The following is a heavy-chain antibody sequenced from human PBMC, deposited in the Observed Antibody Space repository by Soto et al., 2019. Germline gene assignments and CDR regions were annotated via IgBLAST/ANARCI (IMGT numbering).Heavy chain of an antibody. CDR2: IRGSGGST. CDR1: GFTFSSYA. D-gene: IGHD6-13*01. Sequence: VGSLRLSFAASGFTFSSYAMHWVRQAPGKGLEWVSAIRGSGGSTYYADSVKGLFTISRDNSKNTLYLQMNSLSAEDTTVYYCAKIAAAVKDIYYWGQGTLVTVSS. CDR3: AKIAAAVKDIYY. J-gene: IGHJ4*02. V-gene: IGHV3-23*01.